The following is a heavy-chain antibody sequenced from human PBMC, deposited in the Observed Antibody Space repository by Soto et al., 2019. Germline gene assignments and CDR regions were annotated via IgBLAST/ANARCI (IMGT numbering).Heavy chain of an antibody. CDR3: ASGSHYYFDY. CDR2: IIPIFGTA. CDR1: GGTFSSYA. Sequence: SVKVSCKASGGTFSSYAISWVRQAPGQGLEWMGGIIPIFGTANFALRFQGRVTITADESTSTAYMELSSLRSEDTAVYYCASGSHYYFDYWGQGTLVTVSS. V-gene: IGHV1-69*13. J-gene: IGHJ4*02. D-gene: IGHD1-1*01.